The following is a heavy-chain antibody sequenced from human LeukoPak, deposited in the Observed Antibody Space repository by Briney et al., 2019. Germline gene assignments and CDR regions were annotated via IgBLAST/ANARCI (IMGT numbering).Heavy chain of an antibody. Sequence: GGSLRLSCTASGFTFSTYSMNWVRQAPGKGLEWVASISDRGTYIYYADSVKGRFTISRDNAKNSLYLQMNSLRAEDTAVYYCANHLACGSTSCPPFNSWGQGTLVTVSS. CDR3: ANHLACGSTSCPPFNS. J-gene: IGHJ4*02. D-gene: IGHD2-2*01. CDR2: ISDRGTYI. CDR1: GFTFSTYS. V-gene: IGHV3-21*01.